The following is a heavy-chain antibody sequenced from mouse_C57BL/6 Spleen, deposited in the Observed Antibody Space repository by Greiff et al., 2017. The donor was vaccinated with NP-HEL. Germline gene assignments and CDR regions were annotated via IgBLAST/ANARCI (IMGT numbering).Heavy chain of an antibody. CDR1: GYAFTNYL. V-gene: IGHV1-54*01. CDR3: ARRSLAYAMDY. Sequence: QVQLQQSGAELVRPGTSVKVSCKASGYAFTNYLIEWVKQRPGQGLEWIGVINPGSGGTNYNEKFKGKATLTADKSSSTAYMQLSSLTSEDSAVYFCARRSLAYAMDYWGQGTSVTVSS. J-gene: IGHJ4*01. CDR2: INPGSGGT.